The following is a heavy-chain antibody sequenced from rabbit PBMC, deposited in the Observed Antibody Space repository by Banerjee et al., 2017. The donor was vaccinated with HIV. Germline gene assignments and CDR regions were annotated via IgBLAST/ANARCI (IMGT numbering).Heavy chain of an antibody. J-gene: IGHJ6*01. Sequence: QSLEESGGGLVQPEGSLTLTCTASGFTFSSYWMNWVRQAPGKGLEWIAGIHAGDSGSTYYASWAKGRFTISKTSSTTVTLQMTSLTAADTATYFCARYAGISYWDLWGQGTLVTVS. CDR2: IHAGDSGST. V-gene: IGHV1S40*01. D-gene: IGHD8-1*01. CDR3: ARYAGISYWDL. CDR1: GFTFSSYW.